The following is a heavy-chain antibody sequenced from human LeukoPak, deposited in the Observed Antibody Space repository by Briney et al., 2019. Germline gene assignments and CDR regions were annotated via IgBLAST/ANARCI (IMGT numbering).Heavy chain of an antibody. D-gene: IGHD3-22*01. CDR1: GFTASTHH. CDR2: RQPGNVS. J-gene: IGHJ4*02. V-gene: IGHV3-53*01. Sequence: GGSLRLSCAVSGFTASTHHMAWVRQAPGKGLEWVSVRQPGNVSYYADSVTGRFTTSTDRSKNTLYLQMRDLRAEDTALYYCARERDYDTYFDYWGQGTLVIVSS. CDR3: ARERDYDTYFDY.